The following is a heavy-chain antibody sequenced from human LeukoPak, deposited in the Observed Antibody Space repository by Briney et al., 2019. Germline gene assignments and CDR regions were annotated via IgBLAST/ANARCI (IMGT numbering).Heavy chain of an antibody. D-gene: IGHD3-22*01. V-gene: IGHV1-3*01. Sequence: KFQGRVTITRDTSASTAYMELSSLRSEDTAVYYCARPTYYYDSSGYYRGYYFDYWGQGTLVTVSS. CDR3: ARPTYYYDSSGYYRGYYFDY. J-gene: IGHJ4*02.